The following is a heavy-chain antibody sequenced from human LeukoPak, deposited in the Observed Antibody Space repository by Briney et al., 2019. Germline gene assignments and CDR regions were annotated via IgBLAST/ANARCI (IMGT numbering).Heavy chain of an antibody. CDR1: GGSFSGYY. CDR2: IYYTGRT. J-gene: IGHJ4*02. D-gene: IGHD3-10*01. CDR3: ARSQNYYGSGDY. V-gene: IGHV4-59*01. Sequence: PSETLSLTCAVYGGSFSGYYWSWLRQPPGKALEWIGYIYYTGRTYYNPSLEGRVTILVDTSRNHFSVKLSSVTAADTAVYYCARSQNYYGSGDYWSQGTLVIVSS.